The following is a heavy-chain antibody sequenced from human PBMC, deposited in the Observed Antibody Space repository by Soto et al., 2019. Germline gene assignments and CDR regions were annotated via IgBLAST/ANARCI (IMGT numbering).Heavy chain of an antibody. Sequence: SVKVSCKASGGTFSSYTISWVRQAPGQGLEWMGRIIPILGIANYAQKNQGRVTITADKSTSTANIELSSLRSEDTAVYYCARERSGITFGGVIAYFDYWGQGTLVTVSS. V-gene: IGHV1-69*04. CDR2: IIPILGIA. J-gene: IGHJ4*02. CDR3: ARERSGITFGGVIAYFDY. D-gene: IGHD3-16*02. CDR1: GGTFSSYT.